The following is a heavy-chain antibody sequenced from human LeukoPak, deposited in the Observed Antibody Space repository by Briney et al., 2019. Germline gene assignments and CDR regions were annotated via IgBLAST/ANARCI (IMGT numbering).Heavy chain of an antibody. CDR2: ISGSGDST. D-gene: IGHD6-13*01. V-gene: IGHV3-23*01. J-gene: IGHJ6*02. CDR3: AKGIAAAGTMVVASYYGMDV. Sequence: GGSLRLSCAASGFTFSSYAMSWVRQAPGKGLEWVSAISGSGDSTYYADSVKGRFTISRDNSKNTLYLQMNSLRAEDTAVYYCAKGIAAAGTMVVASYYGMDVWGQGTTVTVSS. CDR1: GFTFSSYA.